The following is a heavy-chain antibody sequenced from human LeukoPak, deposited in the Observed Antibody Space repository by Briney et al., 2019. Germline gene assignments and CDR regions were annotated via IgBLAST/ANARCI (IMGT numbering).Heavy chain of an antibody. Sequence: PGGSLRLSCAVSGFTFSNYAMSWVRQAPGKGLEWVSAISGSGDSTYYADSVKGRFTISRDSFKNTLYLQMNSLRAEDTAVYYCARDGPLTSWGYYYYYGMDVWGQGTTVTVSS. CDR3: ARDGPLTSWGYYYYYGMDV. CDR1: GFTFSNYA. J-gene: IGHJ6*02. V-gene: IGHV3-23*01. CDR2: ISGSGDST. D-gene: IGHD2-2*01.